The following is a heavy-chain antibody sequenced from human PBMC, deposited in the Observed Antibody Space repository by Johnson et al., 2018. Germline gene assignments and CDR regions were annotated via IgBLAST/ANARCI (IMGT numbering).Heavy chain of an antibody. CDR2: ISEEGSNK. Sequence: QVQLVQSGGGVVQPGRSLRLSCATSGFTFSVYGMHWVRQAPGKGLEWVAVISEEGSNKYYADSVKGRFTISRDNSKNTLDLQMNSLRAEDTAVYYCAKELEVVGYYYYYMDVWGKGTTVTVSS. V-gene: IGHV3-30*18. CDR1: GFTFSVYG. CDR3: AKELEVVGYYYYYMDV. J-gene: IGHJ6*03. D-gene: IGHD3-16*02.